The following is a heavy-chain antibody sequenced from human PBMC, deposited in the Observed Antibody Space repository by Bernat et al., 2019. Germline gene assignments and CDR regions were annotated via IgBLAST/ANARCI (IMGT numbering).Heavy chain of an antibody. V-gene: IGHV3-30-3*01. D-gene: IGHD6-13*01. CDR1: GFTFSSYS. CDR3: ARDPGIAAAGTFFDY. Sequence: QVQLVESGGGVVQPGRSLRLSCAASGFTFSSYSMHLVRQAPGKGLEWGAGISYDGSNKYYADSVKGRLTISRDNSKNTLYLQMNSLRAEDTAVYYCARDPGIAAAGTFFDYWGQGTLVTVSS. J-gene: IGHJ4*02. CDR2: ISYDGSNK.